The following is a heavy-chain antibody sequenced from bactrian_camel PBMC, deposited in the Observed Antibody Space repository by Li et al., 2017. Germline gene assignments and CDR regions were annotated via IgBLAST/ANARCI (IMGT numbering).Heavy chain of an antibody. CDR1: GYTYNSYC. Sequence: HVQLVESGGGSVQAGGSLRLSCAASGYTYNSYCMGWFRQAPGKEREGVAGLDGDGSTSYADSVKGRFTISKDNAKSILYLQMNSLNSGHCPVPLCGSPPLRGAWSLWLLGPGDPGHRL. J-gene: IGHJ6*01. CDR2: LDGDGST. CDR3: GSPPLRGAWSLWL. D-gene: IGHD1*01. V-gene: IGHV3S1*01.